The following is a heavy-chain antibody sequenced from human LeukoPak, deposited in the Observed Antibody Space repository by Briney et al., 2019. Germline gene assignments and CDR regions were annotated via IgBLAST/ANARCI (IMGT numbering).Heavy chain of an antibody. CDR2: IYYSGST. CDR3: ARRVANSNYYYYGMDV. D-gene: IGHD3-10*01. CDR1: GGSINSYY. V-gene: IGHV4-59*08. Sequence: SETLSLTCNVSGGSINSYYWSWIRQPPGKGLEWIGYIYYSGSTNYNPSLKSRVTISVDTSKNQFSLKLSSVTAADTAVYYCARRVANSNYYYYGMDVWGQGTTVTVSS. J-gene: IGHJ6*02.